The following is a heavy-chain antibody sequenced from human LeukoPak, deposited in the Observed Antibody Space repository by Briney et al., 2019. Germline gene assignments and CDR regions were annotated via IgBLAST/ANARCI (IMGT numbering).Heavy chain of an antibody. CDR2: IYHSGST. J-gene: IGHJ4*02. CDR1: GYSISSGYY. V-gene: IGHV4-38-2*02. Sequence: PSETLSLTCTVSGYSISSGYYWGWIRQPPGKGLEWIGSIYHSGSTYYNPSLKSRVTISVDTSKNQFSLKLSSVTAADTAVYYCARGYSYGAGKDYWGQGTLVTVSS. CDR3: ARGYSYGAGKDY. D-gene: IGHD5-18*01.